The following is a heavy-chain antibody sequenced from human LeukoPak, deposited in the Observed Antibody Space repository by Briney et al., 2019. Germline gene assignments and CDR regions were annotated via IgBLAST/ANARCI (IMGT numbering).Heavy chain of an antibody. J-gene: IGHJ4*02. CDR3: AKVSSSRSGFDY. D-gene: IGHD6-19*01. Sequence: GGSLRLSCAASGFTFDDYAMHWVRQAPGKGLEWVSGISWNSGSIGYADSVKGRFTISRDNAKNSLYLQMNSLRAEDTALYYCAKVSSSRSGFDYWGQGTLVTVSS. V-gene: IGHV3-9*01. CDR1: GFTFDDYA. CDR2: ISWNSGSI.